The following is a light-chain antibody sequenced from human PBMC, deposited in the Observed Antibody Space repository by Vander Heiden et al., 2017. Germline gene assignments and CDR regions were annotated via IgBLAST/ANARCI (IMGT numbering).Light chain of an antibody. J-gene: IGKJ1*01. Sequence: DIVMTQSPDSLAVTLGERATINCKSSQSVLYSSNNKNYLAWYQQKPGQPPKLLIYWASTRESGVPDRFSGSGSGTDFTLTISSLQAEDVAFYYCQQYDSTLTWTFGQGTKVEIK. V-gene: IGKV4-1*01. CDR1: QSVLYSSNNKNY. CDR3: QQYDSTLTWT. CDR2: WAS.